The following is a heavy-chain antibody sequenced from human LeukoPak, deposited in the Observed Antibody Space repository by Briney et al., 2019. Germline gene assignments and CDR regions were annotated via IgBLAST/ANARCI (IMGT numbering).Heavy chain of an antibody. Sequence: PGGSLRLSCAASGFTFSSYWMHWVRQAPGKGLVWVSRINGDGSSTIYADSVKGRFTISRDNSKNTLYLQMNSLRAEDTAVYYCAKELTRVRGVIRYFDYWGQGTLVTVSS. CDR2: INGDGSST. D-gene: IGHD3-10*01. CDR3: AKELTRVRGVIRYFDY. CDR1: GFTFSSYW. J-gene: IGHJ4*02. V-gene: IGHV3-74*01.